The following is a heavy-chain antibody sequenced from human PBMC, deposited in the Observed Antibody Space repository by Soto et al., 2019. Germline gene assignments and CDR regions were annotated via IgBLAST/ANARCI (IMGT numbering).Heavy chain of an antibody. V-gene: IGHV4-30-2*01. Sequence: PSETLSLTCAVSGDSISSGGFSWSWIRQPPGKGLEWLGYIYQSGSAYYNPSLKSRVTISIDKSKNQFSLKLISVTAADTAVYYCARGSTDYCPHFDYRGQRTLVTVSS. CDR1: GDSISSGGFS. CDR2: IYQSGSA. D-gene: IGHD3-22*01. CDR3: ARGSTDYCPHFDY. J-gene: IGHJ4*02.